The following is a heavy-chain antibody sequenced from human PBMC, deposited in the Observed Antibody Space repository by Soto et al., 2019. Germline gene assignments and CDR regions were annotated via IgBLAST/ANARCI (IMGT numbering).Heavy chain of an antibody. Sequence: QVQLVQSGAEVKKPGSSVKVSCKASGGTFSSYAISWVRQAPGQGLEWMGGIIPIFGTANYAQKFQGRVTIIADESTSTAYMELSSLRSEDTAVYYCARDRTTVTYYYYGMDVWGQGTTVTVSS. D-gene: IGHD4-4*01. J-gene: IGHJ6*02. CDR3: ARDRTTVTYYYYGMDV. CDR1: GGTFSSYA. V-gene: IGHV1-69*01. CDR2: IIPIFGTA.